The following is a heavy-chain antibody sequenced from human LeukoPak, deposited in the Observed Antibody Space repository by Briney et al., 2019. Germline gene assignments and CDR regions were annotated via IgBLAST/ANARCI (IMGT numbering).Heavy chain of an antibody. CDR1: GYTFGTSS. J-gene: IGHJ3*02. Sequence: ASVNVSCKAFGYTFGTSSISWVRQAPGQRLEWMGWISPNNSNTQYAQGVQGRVTMTTDTSRSTAYMELRSLRSDDTAVYYCTRVRNSNNWWGPFDIWGQGTMVTVSS. CDR3: TRVRNSNNWWGPFDI. CDR2: ISPNNSNT. D-gene: IGHD1-1*01. V-gene: IGHV1-18*01.